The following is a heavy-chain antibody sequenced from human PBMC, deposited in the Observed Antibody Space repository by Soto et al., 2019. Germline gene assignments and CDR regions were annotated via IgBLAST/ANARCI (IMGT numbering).Heavy chain of an antibody. Sequence: PSETLSLTSAVYGGTFSGYYWTCIRQTPGTGLEWIGEINHSRSTNYNPSLKSRVTISVDTSKNQFSLKLTSVTAADTAVYYCARDKITGLFDYWGQGTLVTVSS. V-gene: IGHV4-34*01. CDR2: INHSRST. CDR1: GGTFSGYY. D-gene: IGHD2-8*02. J-gene: IGHJ4*02. CDR3: ARDKITGLFDY.